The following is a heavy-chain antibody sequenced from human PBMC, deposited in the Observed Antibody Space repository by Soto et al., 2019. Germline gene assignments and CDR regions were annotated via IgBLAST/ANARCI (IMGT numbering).Heavy chain of an antibody. Sequence: QVQLVQSGAEVKKPGSSVKVSCKASGGTFSSYAISWVRQAPGQGLEWMGGIIPIFGTANYAQKFQGRVTITADESTSTAYIELSSLSSEDTAVYYCASSYDSSGYYQYNWFDPWGQGTLVTVSS. V-gene: IGHV1-69*01. CDR3: ASSYDSSGYYQYNWFDP. D-gene: IGHD3-22*01. CDR1: GGTFSSYA. J-gene: IGHJ5*02. CDR2: IIPIFGTA.